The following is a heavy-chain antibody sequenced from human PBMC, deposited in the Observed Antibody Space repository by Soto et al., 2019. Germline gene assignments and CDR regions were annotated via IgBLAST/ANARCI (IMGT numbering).Heavy chain of an antibody. CDR2: ISTYSGDP. J-gene: IGHJ5*02. CDR1: GYSFSSNA. D-gene: IGHD3-16*01. V-gene: IGHV1-18*01. Sequence: QVQLVQSGAEVKKPGASVKVACKTSGYSFSSNAITWVRQAPGQGLEWMGWISTYSGDPNYAQKFQGRVTMTTDTSTNTAYMGLSNLRSDDTAVYYCERVCGSYPAPSGGAGFDPWGQGTLVTVSS. CDR3: ERVCGSYPAPSGGAGFDP.